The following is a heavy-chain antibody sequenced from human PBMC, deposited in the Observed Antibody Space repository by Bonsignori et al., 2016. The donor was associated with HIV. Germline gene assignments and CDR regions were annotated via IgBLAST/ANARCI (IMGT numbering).Heavy chain of an antibody. CDR1: GGSISSGSYY. D-gene: IGHD5-24*01. CDR3: ARSLDGDVFDI. Sequence: SCTVSGGSISSGSYYWSWIRQPAGKGLEWIGRIYTSGSTNYNPSLKSRVTISVDTSKNQFSLKLSSVTAADTAVYYCARSLDGDVFDIWGQGTMVTVSS. V-gene: IGHV4-61*02. J-gene: IGHJ3*02. CDR2: IYTSGST.